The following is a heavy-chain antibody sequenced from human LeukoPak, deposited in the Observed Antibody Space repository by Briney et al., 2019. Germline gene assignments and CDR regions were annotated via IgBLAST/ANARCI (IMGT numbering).Heavy chain of an antibody. V-gene: IGHV4-59*01. D-gene: IGHD3-22*01. CDR1: GGSISSYY. J-gene: IGHJ4*02. Sequence: PSETLSLTCTVSGGSISSYYWSWIRQPPGKGLEWIGYIYYSGSTNYNPSLKSRVTISVDTSKNQFSLKLSSVTAADTAVYYCARVLDSSGHIVDYWGQGTLVTVSS. CDR3: ARVLDSSGHIVDY. CDR2: IYYSGST.